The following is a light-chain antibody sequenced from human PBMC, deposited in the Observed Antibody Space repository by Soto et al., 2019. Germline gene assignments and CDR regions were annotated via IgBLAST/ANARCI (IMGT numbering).Light chain of an antibody. CDR3: QQYYTTSYT. CDR2: WAS. V-gene: IGKV4-1*01. J-gene: IGKJ2*01. Sequence: DIVMTQSPDSLAVSLGERAIINCKSSQSVLYSSNNKNYLAWYQQKPGQPPKLLIYWASTRESGVPDRFSGSGSGTDFTLTISSLQAEDVAVYYCQQYYTTSYTFGQGTNLEIK. CDR1: QSVLYSSNNKNY.